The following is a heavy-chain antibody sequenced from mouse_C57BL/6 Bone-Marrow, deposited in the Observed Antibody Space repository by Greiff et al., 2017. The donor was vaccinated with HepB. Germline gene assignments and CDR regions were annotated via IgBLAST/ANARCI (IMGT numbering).Heavy chain of an antibody. CDR2: IYPGSGNT. CDR1: GYTFTDYY. CDR3: ARLWRLEDAMDY. V-gene: IGHV1-76*01. J-gene: IGHJ4*01. D-gene: IGHD2-2*01. Sequence: QVHVKQSGAELVRPGASVKLSCKASGYTFTDYYINWVKQRPGQGLEWIARIYPGSGNTYYNEKFKGKATLTAEKSSSTAYMQLSSLTSEDSAVYFCARLWRLEDAMDYWGQGTSVTVSS.